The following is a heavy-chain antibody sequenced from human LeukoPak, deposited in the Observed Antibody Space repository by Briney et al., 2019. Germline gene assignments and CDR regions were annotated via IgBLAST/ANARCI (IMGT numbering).Heavy chain of an antibody. Sequence: SETLSLTCTVSGGSISSYYWSWIRQPAGKGLEWIGRIYTSGSTNYNPSLKSRVTISVDTSKNQFSLKLSSVTAADTAVYYCARHFDYDDDLDPFDIWGQGTMVTVSS. CDR2: IYTSGST. V-gene: IGHV4-4*07. CDR1: GGSISSYY. CDR3: ARHFDYDDDLDPFDI. D-gene: IGHD4-17*01. J-gene: IGHJ3*02.